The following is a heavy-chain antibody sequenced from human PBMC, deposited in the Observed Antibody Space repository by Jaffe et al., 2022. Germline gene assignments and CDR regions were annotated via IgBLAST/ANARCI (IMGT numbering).Heavy chain of an antibody. CDR2: INNDGSGA. V-gene: IGHV3-74*03. D-gene: IGHD2-21*02. CDR1: GFTFSNYW. CDR3: ARSTDYLDL. J-gene: IGHJ4*02. Sequence: EVVLVESGGGSVQPGGSLRLSCAASGFTFSNYWIHWVRQVPGKGLVWVAYINNDGSGATYADSVKGRFTVSRDNAKNTVFLQMNSLRADDTAVYYCARSTDYLDLWGQGNVVTVSS.